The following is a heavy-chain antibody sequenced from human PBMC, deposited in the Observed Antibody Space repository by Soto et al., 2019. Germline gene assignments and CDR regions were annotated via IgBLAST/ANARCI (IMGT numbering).Heavy chain of an antibody. J-gene: IGHJ2*01. CDR2: ISAYNGNT. D-gene: IGHD6-25*01. Sequence: ASVKVSCKASGYTFTSYGISWVRQAPGQGLEWMGWISAYNGNTXXXXXXXXXXXXXXXXXXXTAYMELRSLRSDDTAVYYCARVPPGIAATWGR. CDR1: GYTFTSYG. CDR3: ARVPPGIAAT. V-gene: IGHV1-18*01.